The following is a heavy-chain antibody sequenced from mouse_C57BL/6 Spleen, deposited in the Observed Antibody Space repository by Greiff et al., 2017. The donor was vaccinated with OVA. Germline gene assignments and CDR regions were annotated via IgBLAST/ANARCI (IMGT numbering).Heavy chain of an antibody. D-gene: IGHD1-1*01. CDR3: TRVGPYYYGSSSAWFAY. V-gene: IGHV5-9-1*02. Sequence: EVQRVESGEGLVKPGGSLKLSCAASGFTFSSYAMSWVRQTPEKRLEWVAYISSGGDYIYYADTVKGRFTISRDNATNTLYLQMSSLKSEDTAMYYCTRVGPYYYGSSSAWFAYWGQGTLVTVSA. J-gene: IGHJ3*01. CDR2: ISSGGDYI. CDR1: GFTFSSYA.